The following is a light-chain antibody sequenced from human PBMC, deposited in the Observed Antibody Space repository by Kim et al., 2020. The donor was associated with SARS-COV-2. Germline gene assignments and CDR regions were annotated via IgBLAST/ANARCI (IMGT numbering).Light chain of an antibody. Sequence: EIVLTQSPATLSLSPGERATLSCRASQNIDNYLAWYQQKPGQAPRLLIYDASNRATVVPTRFSGSGSGTDFTLTIISLEPEDFAVYYCQQRSSWPRTFGQGTKVDIK. CDR2: DAS. CDR3: QQRSSWPRT. CDR1: QNIDNY. V-gene: IGKV3-11*01. J-gene: IGKJ1*01.